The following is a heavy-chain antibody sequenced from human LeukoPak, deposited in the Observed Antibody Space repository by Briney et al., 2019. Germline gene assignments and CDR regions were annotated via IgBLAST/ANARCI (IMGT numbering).Heavy chain of an antibody. J-gene: IGHJ6*02. Sequence: PGGSLRLSCAASEFTFSNYAMSWVRQAPGKGLEWVSALSGSGGSTYYADSVKGRFTISRDNSKNTLYLQMNSLRAEDTAVYYCAKGRFEYYYYYGMDVWGQGTTVTVSS. CDR1: EFTFSNYA. CDR2: LSGSGGST. D-gene: IGHD3-3*01. V-gene: IGHV3-23*01. CDR3: AKGRFEYYYYYGMDV.